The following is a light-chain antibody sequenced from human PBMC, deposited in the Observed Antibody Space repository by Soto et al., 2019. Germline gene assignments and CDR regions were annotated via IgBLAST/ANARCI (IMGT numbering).Light chain of an antibody. CDR1: QSVSSN. V-gene: IGKV3-11*01. J-gene: IGKJ5*01. Sequence: DIVLTQSPGTLSLSPGERATLSCRASQSVSSNHLAWYQQKPGQAPRLLIYDTSNRATGVPARFSGSGSGTDFTLTISSLEPEDFAVYYCQQRSNWPPITFGQGTRLEI. CDR3: QQRSNWPPIT. CDR2: DTS.